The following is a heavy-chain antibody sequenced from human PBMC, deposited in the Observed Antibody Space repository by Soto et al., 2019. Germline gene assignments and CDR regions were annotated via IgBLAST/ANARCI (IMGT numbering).Heavy chain of an antibody. J-gene: IGHJ5*02. CDR3: DRGGRDSYNWFDH. D-gene: IGHD3-16*01. Sequence: EAQLVESGGGLVQPGGSLRVSCAVSGFTFSSYWMSWVRQAPGKGLEWVAKIKQDGSEKDYVDSVKGRFTISRDNANNSLYLHMYSLRVEDTAVYYCDRGGRDSYNWFDHWCQGTLVTVSS. V-gene: IGHV3-7*01. CDR1: GFTFSSYW. CDR2: IKQDGSEK.